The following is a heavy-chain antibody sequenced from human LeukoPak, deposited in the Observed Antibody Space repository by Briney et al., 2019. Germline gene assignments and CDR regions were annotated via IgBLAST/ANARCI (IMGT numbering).Heavy chain of an antibody. J-gene: IGHJ5*02. Sequence: ASVKVSCKASGYTFAIYGISWVRQAPGQGLEWMAWISPYDGDTNYAQNFEGRVTMTTETSTSTAYMELRSLRSDDTAIYYCARDYCTRGGDCYREDLFDPWGQGTLVTVSS. D-gene: IGHD2-21*02. CDR1: GYTFAIYG. CDR2: ISPYDGDT. CDR3: ARDYCTRGGDCYREDLFDP. V-gene: IGHV1-18*01.